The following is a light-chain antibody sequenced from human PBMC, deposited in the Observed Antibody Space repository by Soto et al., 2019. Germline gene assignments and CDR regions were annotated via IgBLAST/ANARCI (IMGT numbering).Light chain of an antibody. CDR2: GAS. CDR1: QTVDSTF. J-gene: IGKJ1*01. V-gene: IGKV3-20*01. CDR3: QQYMSSVT. Sequence: EIELTQSPGSLSLSPRERATLSCRASQTVDSTFFAWYQKKPGQAPRLLIYGASKRATDIPDRFSGSGSGTDFTLTISRLEPEDFAVYYCQQYMSSVTFGQGTKVEIK.